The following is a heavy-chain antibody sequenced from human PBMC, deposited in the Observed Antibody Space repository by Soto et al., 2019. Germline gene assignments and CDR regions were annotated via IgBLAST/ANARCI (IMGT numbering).Heavy chain of an antibody. CDR3: ARAQPLGDYDLWSGYTYLFAY. V-gene: IGHV4-30-4*01. D-gene: IGHD3-3*01. Sequence: QVQLQESGPGLVKPSQTLSLTCTVSGGSISSGDYYWSWIRQPPGKGLEWLVYIYYSGSTYYNLSLKRRITISVNMSKNRYSLKLSSVPAADTDVYYWARAQPLGDYDLWSGYTYLFAYWGQGTLGAVAS. J-gene: IGHJ4*02. CDR2: IYYSGST. CDR1: GGSISSGDYY.